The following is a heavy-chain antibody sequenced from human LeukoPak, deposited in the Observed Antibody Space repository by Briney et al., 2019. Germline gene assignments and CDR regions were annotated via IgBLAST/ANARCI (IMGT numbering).Heavy chain of an antibody. CDR2: ISYDGSNK. CDR1: GFPFSSYG. D-gene: IGHD3-22*01. CDR3: ARDVYYYDSSGYLDY. J-gene: IGHJ4*02. V-gene: IGHV3-30*19. Sequence: PGESLRLSCAASGFPFSSYGMHWVRQAPGKELEWVAVISYDGSNKYYADSVKGRFTISRDNSKNTLYLQMNSLRAEDTAVYYCARDVYYYDSSGYLDYWGQGTLVTVSS.